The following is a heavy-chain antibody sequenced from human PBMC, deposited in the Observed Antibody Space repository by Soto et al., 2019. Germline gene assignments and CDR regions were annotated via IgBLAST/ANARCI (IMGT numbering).Heavy chain of an antibody. Sequence: QVQLQESGPGLVKPSQTLSLTCTVSGGSISSGDYYWSWIRQPPGKGLEWIGYIYYSGSTYYNPSLKSRVTISVDTSKNQFSLKLSSVTAADTAVYYCARDAILGSGYYGSPHFDYWGQGTLVTVSS. V-gene: IGHV4-30-4*01. CDR1: GGSISSGDYY. CDR2: IYYSGST. D-gene: IGHD3-3*01. CDR3: ARDAILGSGYYGSPHFDY. J-gene: IGHJ4*02.